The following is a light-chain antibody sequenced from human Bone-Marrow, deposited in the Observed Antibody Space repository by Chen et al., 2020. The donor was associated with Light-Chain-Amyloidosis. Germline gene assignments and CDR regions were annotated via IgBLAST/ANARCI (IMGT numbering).Light chain of an antibody. J-gene: IGLJ2*01. CDR1: DLPTKY. CDR3: QSADSSGTYEVR. V-gene: IGLV3-25*03. Sequence: SYELTQPPSVSVSPGQTARITCSGDDLPTKYAYWYQQKPGQAPVLVIHRDTERPSGFSGRFSGSSSGTTATVTISGVKAEDEADYHCQSADSSGTYEVRFGGGAKLTVL. CDR2: RDT.